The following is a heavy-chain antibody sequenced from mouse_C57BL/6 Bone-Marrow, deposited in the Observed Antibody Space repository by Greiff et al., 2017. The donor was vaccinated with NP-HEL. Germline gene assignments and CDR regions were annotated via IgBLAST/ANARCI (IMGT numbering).Heavy chain of an antibody. V-gene: IGHV1-22*01. J-gene: IGHJ4*01. CDR1: GYTFTDYN. Sequence: EVQLQQSGPELVKPGASVKMSCKASGYTFTDYNMHWVKQSHGKSLEWIGYINPNNGGTSYNQKFKGKATLTVNKSSSTAYMELRSLTSEDSAVYYCATITTVVANYYAMDYWGQGTSVTVSS. CDR2: INPNNGGT. D-gene: IGHD1-1*01. CDR3: ATITTVVANYYAMDY.